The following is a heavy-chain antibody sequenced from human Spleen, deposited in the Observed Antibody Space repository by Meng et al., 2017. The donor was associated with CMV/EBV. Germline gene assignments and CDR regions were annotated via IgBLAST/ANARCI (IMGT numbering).Heavy chain of an antibody. D-gene: IGHD1-26*01. J-gene: IGHJ4*02. V-gene: IGHV1-46*01. CDR3: AKAPRPSGSYFGGDPFDY. CDR2: INPSGGST. Sequence: ASVKVSCKASGYTFTSYYMHWVRQAPGQGLEWMGIINPSGGSTTYAQKFQGRVTMTRDTSTSTVYMELSSLRFEDTAVYYCAKAPRPSGSYFGGDPFDYWGQGTLVTVSS. CDR1: GYTFTSYY.